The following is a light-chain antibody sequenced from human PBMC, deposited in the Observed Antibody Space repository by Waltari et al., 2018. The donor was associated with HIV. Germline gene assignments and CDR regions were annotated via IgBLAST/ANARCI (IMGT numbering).Light chain of an antibody. CDR1: RPNIGSNY. V-gene: IGLV1-47*01. CDR2: RNN. J-gene: IGLJ2*01. Sequence: QSVLTQPPSASGTPGQRVTISCSGSRPNIGSNYVYWYQQLPGTAPKLLIYRNNQRPSGVPDRFSGSKSGTSASLAISGLQAEDEADYYCCSYAGRNTMVFGGGTTLTVL. CDR3: CSYAGRNTMV.